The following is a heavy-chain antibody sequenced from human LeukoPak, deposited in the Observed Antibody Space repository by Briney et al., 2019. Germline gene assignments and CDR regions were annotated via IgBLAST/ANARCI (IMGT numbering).Heavy chain of an antibody. J-gene: IGHJ3*02. CDR1: GGSLSAYY. CDR3: ARGGGYCSGGRCFLDAFNI. CDR2: IYNSGS. V-gene: IGHV4-59*01. D-gene: IGHD2-15*01. Sequence: SETLSLTCTVSGGSLSAYYWSWIRQSPGKGLEWFGYIYNSGSNYNPSLKRRVTISLDTSRNQFSLKLSSVTAADTAVYFCARGGGYCSGGRCFLDAFNIWGQGTMVTVSS.